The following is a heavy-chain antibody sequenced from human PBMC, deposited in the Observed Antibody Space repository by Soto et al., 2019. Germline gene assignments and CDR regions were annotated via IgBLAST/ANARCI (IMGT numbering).Heavy chain of an antibody. CDR3: ARRGYGPGFPYYYGMDV. D-gene: IGHD3-10*01. V-gene: IGHV4-39*01. CDR2: IYYSGTS. Sequence: PSETLSLTCTVSGGFIRGSAYYWGWIRQPPGKGLEWIGNIYYSGTSYSYPSLKGRVTMSVDTPKNQFSLKLSSVTAADTAVYYCARRGYGPGFPYYYGMDVWGQGTTVT. J-gene: IGHJ6*02. CDR1: GGFIRGSAYY.